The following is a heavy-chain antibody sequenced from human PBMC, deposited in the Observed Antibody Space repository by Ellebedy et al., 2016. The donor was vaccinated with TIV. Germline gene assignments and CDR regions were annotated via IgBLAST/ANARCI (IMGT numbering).Heavy chain of an antibody. CDR3: ARAPTTGGGGSIDY. Sequence: PGGSLRLSCAASGFTFSSYGMHWVRQAPGKGLEWVALIWYDGSNRYHADSVKGRFTISRDNAKNSLYLQMNSLIDEDPAVYYSARAPTTGGGGSIDYWGQGTLVTVSS. J-gene: IGHJ4*02. D-gene: IGHD1-26*01. V-gene: IGHV3-33*08. CDR1: GFTFSSYG. CDR2: IWYDGSNR.